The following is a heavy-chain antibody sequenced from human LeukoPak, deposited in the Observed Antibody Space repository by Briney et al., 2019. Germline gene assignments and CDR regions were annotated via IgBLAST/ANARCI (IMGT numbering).Heavy chain of an antibody. J-gene: IGHJ1*01. Sequence: ASVKVSCKASGDTFTGYYIHWVRQAPGQGLEWMGIINPSGGSTSYAQKFQGRVTMTRDTSTSTVYMELSSLRSGVTAVYYCAISSVDYGSGTYYMYFQHWGQGTVVTVSS. CDR2: INPSGGST. V-gene: IGHV1-46*01. CDR3: AISSVDYGSGTYYMYFQH. CDR1: GDTFTGYY. D-gene: IGHD3-10*01.